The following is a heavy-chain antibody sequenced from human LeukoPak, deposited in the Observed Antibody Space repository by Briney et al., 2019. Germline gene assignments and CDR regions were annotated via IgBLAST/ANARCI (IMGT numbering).Heavy chain of an antibody. CDR1: GYSFTSYW. D-gene: IGHD6-13*01. V-gene: IGHV5-10-1*01. J-gene: IGHJ5*02. CDR2: IDPSDSYT. Sequence: GESLKISCKGSGYSFTSYWITWVRQMPGKGLEWMGRIDPSDSYTNYSPSFQGHVTISADKSINTAYLQWSSLKASDTAMHYCARHSIAAPGIYWFDPWGQGTLVTVSS. CDR3: ARHSIAAPGIYWFDP.